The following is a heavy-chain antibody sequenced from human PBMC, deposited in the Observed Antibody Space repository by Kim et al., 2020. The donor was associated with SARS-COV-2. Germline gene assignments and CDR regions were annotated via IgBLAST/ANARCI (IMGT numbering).Heavy chain of an antibody. J-gene: IGHJ4*02. V-gene: IGHV1-8*01. Sequence: AQKFQGRVTMTRNTSISTAYMELSSLRSEDTAVYYCARGRKWLRLEVFDYWGQGTLVTVSS. CDR3: ARGRKWLRLEVFDY. D-gene: IGHD5-12*01.